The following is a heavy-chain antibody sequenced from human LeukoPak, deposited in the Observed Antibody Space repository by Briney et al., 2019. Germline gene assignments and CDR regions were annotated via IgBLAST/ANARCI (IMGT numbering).Heavy chain of an antibody. CDR2: INHSGST. Sequence: SETLSLTCAVYGGSFSGYYWSWNRQPPGKGLEWIGEINHSGSTNYNPSLKSRVTISVDTSKNQFSLKLSSVTAADTGVYYCACAGIGTAITFDYWGQGTLVTVSS. CDR3: ACAGIGTAITFDY. CDR1: GGSFSGYY. V-gene: IGHV4-34*01. D-gene: IGHD2-21*02. J-gene: IGHJ4*02.